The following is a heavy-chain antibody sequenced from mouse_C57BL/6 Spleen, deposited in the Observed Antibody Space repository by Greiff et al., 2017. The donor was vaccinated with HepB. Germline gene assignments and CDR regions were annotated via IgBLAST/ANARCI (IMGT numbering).Heavy chain of an antibody. V-gene: IGHV1-61*01. Sequence: VQLQQPGAELVRPGSSVKLSCKASGYTFTSYWMDWVKQRPGQGLEWIGNIYPSDSETHYNQKFKDKATLTVDKSSSTAYMQLSSLTSEDSAVYYCARSYDGYSYWGQGTLVTVSA. J-gene: IGHJ3*01. CDR2: IYPSDSET. CDR3: ARSYDGYSY. CDR1: GYTFTSYW. D-gene: IGHD2-3*01.